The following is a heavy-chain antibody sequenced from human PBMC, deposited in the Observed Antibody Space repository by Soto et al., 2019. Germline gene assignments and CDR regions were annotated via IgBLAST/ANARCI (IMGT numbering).Heavy chain of an antibody. CDR2: VSFDGSIT. D-gene: IGHD3-22*01. CDR1: GFTFSYHG. V-gene: IGHV3-30*18. CDR3: AKESHYYPDYKWYFES. Sequence: PGGSLRLSCAASGFTFSYHGMHWVRQAPGKGLEWLTVVSFDGSITYDADSVKGRFSISRDNFKNILYLQMNSLRAEDTAVYYCAKESHYYPDYKWYFESWGQGTLVTVSS. J-gene: IGHJ4*02.